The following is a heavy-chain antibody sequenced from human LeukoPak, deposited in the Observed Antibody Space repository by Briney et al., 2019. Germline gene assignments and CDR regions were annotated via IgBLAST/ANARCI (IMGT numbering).Heavy chain of an antibody. V-gene: IGHV1-3*01. D-gene: IGHD3-16*01. Sequence: ASVKVSCKASGYTFTSYAMHWVRQAPGQRLEWMGSINAGNGNTKYSQKFQGRVTITRDTSASTAYMELSSLRSEDTAVYYCARVNRPGGVIHYWGQGTLVTVSS. CDR3: ARVNRPGGVIHY. J-gene: IGHJ4*02. CDR2: INAGNGNT. CDR1: GYTFTSYA.